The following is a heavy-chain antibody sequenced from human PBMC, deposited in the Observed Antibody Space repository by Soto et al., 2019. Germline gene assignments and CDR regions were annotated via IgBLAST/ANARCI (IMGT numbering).Heavy chain of an antibody. D-gene: IGHD6-25*01. CDR2: TNAYSGES. V-gene: IGHV1-18*04. J-gene: IGHJ4*02. CDR3: TRDERQSCGRLGRYHYDY. CDR1: GYTFNTYF. Sequence: VQLVQSGSEMREPGASVRISCKASGYTFNTYFISGISWVRQAPGQGLEWVGWTNAYSGESNNPEKFQGRITLTADKSTNTVYLQLSRLGPDDSAVYFCTRDERQSCGRLGRYHYDYWGEGTLVTVSS.